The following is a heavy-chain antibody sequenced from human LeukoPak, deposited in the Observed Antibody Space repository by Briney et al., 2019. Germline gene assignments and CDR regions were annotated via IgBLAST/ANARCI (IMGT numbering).Heavy chain of an antibody. D-gene: IGHD4-11*01. CDR1: GYTFSNFD. CDR3: ARELTTVTTNWFDP. Sequence: SVKVSCKASGYTFSNFDINWVRQAPGQGLEWMGGIIPIFGTANYAQKFQGRVTITADESTSTAYMELSSLGSEDTAVYYCARELTTVTTNWFDPWGQGTLVTVSS. V-gene: IGHV1-69*13. J-gene: IGHJ5*02. CDR2: IIPIFGTA.